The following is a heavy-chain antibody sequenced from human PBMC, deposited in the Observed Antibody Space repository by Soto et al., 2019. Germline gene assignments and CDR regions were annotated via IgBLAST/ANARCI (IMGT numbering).Heavy chain of an antibody. CDR2: ISASGGST. CDR3: AKRNYD. D-gene: IGHD1-7*01. J-gene: IGHJ4*02. V-gene: IGHV3-23*01. CDR1: GFSFSNYA. Sequence: EVQVLESGGGLVQPGGSLRLSCAASGFSFSNYAMTWVRQAPGKGLEWVSSISASGGSTFYADSVKGRFTISRDNSKNTLYLQMNALRAEDTAVYYCAKRNYDWGQGTLVTVSS.